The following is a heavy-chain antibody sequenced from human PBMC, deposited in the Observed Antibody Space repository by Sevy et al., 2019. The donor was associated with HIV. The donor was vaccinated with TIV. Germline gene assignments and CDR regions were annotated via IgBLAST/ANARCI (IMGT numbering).Heavy chain of an antibody. D-gene: IGHD3-10*01. CDR3: AREGLWFGELYYYGMDV. CDR1: GFTFSSYW. V-gene: IGHV3-7*01. CDR2: IKQDGSEK. Sequence: GGSLRLSCVASGFTFSSYWMSWVRQAPGKGLEWVANIKQDGSEKYYVDSVKGRFTISRDNAKNSLYLQMNSLRAEDTAVYYCAREGLWFGELYYYGMDVWGQGTTVTVSS. J-gene: IGHJ6*02.